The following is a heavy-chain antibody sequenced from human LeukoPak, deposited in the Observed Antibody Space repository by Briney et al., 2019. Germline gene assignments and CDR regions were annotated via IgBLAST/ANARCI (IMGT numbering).Heavy chain of an antibody. CDR3: ARLSGPGSGWTTLDY. D-gene: IGHD6-19*01. CDR1: GGSFSNYY. J-gene: IGHJ4*02. CDR2: ISSSGSTM. V-gene: IGHV3-11*01. Sequence: LSLTCAVYGGSFSNYYWSWIRQAPGKGLEWVSYISSSGSTMFYADSVKGRFTISRDTAKNSLYLQMNSLRAEDTALYYCARLSGPGSGWTTLDYWGQGTLVTVSS.